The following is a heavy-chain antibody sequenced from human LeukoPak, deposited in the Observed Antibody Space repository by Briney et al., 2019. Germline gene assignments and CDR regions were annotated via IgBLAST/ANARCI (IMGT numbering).Heavy chain of an antibody. J-gene: IGHJ3*02. Sequence: PADTLSLTCTVSGGSISSYYWSWIRQPPGKGLEWIGYVYNSGSTNYNPSLKSRVTISVDTSKNQFSLKLSSVTAADTAVYYCARDVRFLEWLPKPVHAFDIWGQGTMVTVSS. CDR2: VYNSGST. CDR1: GGSISSYY. CDR3: ARDVRFLEWLPKPVHAFDI. D-gene: IGHD3-3*01. V-gene: IGHV4-59*01.